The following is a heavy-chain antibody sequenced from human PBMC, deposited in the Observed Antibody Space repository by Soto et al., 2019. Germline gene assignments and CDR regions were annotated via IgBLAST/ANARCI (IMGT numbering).Heavy chain of an antibody. CDR2: INHSGRT. J-gene: IGHJ4*02. CDR3: ARGRSYGATDFDS. D-gene: IGHD4-17*01. Sequence: SETLSLPCAVYGGSFSGYYCSRIRRHPGKGRESIGEINHSGRTNYNPSLKSRVTISVDTSKTQFSLKLSTVTAAETAVYYCARGRSYGATDFDSWGQGTLVTVSA. CDR1: GGSFSGYY. V-gene: IGHV4-34*01.